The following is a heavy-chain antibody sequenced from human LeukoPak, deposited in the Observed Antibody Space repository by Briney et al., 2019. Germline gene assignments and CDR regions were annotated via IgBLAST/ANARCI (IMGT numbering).Heavy chain of an antibody. D-gene: IGHD3-22*01. V-gene: IGHV1-46*01. Sequence: ASVKVSCKASGYTFTSYYMHWVRQAPGQGLEWMGIINPSGGSTSYAQKFQGRVTMTRDTSTSTVYMELSSLRSEDTAVYYCARVFYDSRSGNYYYYMDVWGKGTTVTVSS. CDR3: ARVFYDSRSGNYYYYMDV. CDR2: INPSGGST. CDR1: GYTFTSYY. J-gene: IGHJ6*03.